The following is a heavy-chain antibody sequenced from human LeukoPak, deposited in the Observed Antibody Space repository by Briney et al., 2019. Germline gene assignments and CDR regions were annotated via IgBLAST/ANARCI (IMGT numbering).Heavy chain of an antibody. D-gene: IGHD4-17*01. CDR2: IYTSGST. V-gene: IGHV4-4*07. Sequence: SETLSLTCTVSGGSISSYYWSWIRQPAGKGLEWIGRIYTSGSTNYNPSLKSRVTMSVDTSKNQFSLKLSSVTAADTAVYYCARDWVAGDYGDSPVHGMDVWGQGTTVTVSS. CDR3: ARDWVAGDYGDSPVHGMDV. J-gene: IGHJ6*02. CDR1: GGSISSYY.